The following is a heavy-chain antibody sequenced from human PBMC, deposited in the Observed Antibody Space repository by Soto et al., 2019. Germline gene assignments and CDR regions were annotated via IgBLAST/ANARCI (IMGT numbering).Heavy chain of an antibody. V-gene: IGHV3-33*01. CDR1: GFTFSSYG. J-gene: IGHJ4*02. CDR3: ARGTGSYQAEGFDY. D-gene: IGHD1-26*01. CDR2: IWYDGSNK. Sequence: LRLSCAASGFTFSSYGMHWVRQAPGKGLEWVAVIWYDGSNKYYADSVKGRFTISRDNSKNTLYLQMNSLRAEDTAVYYCARGTGSYQAEGFDYWGQGTLVTSPQ.